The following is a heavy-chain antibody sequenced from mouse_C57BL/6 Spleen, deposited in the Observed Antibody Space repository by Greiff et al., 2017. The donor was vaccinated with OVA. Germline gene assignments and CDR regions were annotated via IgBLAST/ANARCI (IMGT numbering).Heavy chain of an antibody. Sequence: VKLQQPGAELVMPGASVKLSCKASGYTFTSYWMHWVKQRPGQGLEWIGEIDPSDSYTNYNQKFKGKSTLTVDKSSSTAYMQLSSLTSEDSAVYYCARGLWLRMGYYAMDYWGQGTSVTVSS. J-gene: IGHJ4*01. CDR2: IDPSDSYT. CDR3: ARGLWLRMGYYAMDY. D-gene: IGHD2-2*01. CDR1: GYTFTSYW. V-gene: IGHV1-69*01.